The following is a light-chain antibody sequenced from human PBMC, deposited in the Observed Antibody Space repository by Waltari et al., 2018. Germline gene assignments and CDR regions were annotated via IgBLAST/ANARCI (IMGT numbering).Light chain of an antibody. CDR2: WAS. J-gene: IGKJ4*01. CDR1: RILCNSDNWNF. Sequence: DIVMTQSPDSLAVSLGERATITCKSSRILCNSDNWNFLAWYQQKPGQPPKPLPYWASTPESGVPDRFSAIWSGTDFTLTSSSLHAEDVAVYYCQQYSNTPLTFGGGTRVEIK. V-gene: IGKV4-1*01. CDR3: QQYSNTPLT.